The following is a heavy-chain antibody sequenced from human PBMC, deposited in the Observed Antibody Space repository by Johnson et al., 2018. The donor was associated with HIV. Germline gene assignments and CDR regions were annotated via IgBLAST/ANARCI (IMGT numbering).Heavy chain of an antibody. CDR2: ISAGGGPT. D-gene: IGHD6-6*01. J-gene: IGHJ3*02. Sequence: VQLVESGGGVVQPGGSLRLSCAASGFTVSSNYMSWVRQAPGKGLEWVSGISAGGGPTYYGDSVKGRFTVSRDNSKNTLYLQMHSLRAEDTAVYYCAKGRGSSSGWDAFDIWGQGTMVTVSS. V-gene: IGHV3-23*04. CDR3: AKGRGSSSGWDAFDI. CDR1: GFTVSSNY.